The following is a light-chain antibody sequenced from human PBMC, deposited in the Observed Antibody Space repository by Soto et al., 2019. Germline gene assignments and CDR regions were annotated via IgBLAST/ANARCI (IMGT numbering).Light chain of an antibody. J-gene: IGKJ2*01. CDR3: QQHDNWPPYT. V-gene: IGKV3-15*01. CDR1: RSVSIN. Sequence: VMTQSPATLSVSPGERATLSCRASRSVSINLAWYPQKPGQPPPILIYGASTRVTGIPARFSGSGSWTEFTLTISSLQSEDFAVYYCQQHDNWPPYTFGQGTKLEIK. CDR2: GAS.